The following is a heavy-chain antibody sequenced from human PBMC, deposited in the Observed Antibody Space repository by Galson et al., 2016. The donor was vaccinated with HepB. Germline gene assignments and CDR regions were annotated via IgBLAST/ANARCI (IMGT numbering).Heavy chain of an antibody. V-gene: IGHV3-15*01. CDR1: GFTFSNAW. CDR3: TTDPATDSGYSFDY. CDR2: IKSKTDGGTT. D-gene: IGHD4-11*01. Sequence: SLRLSCAASGFTFSNAWMSWVRQAPGKGLEWVGRIKSKTDGGTTDYAAPVKGRFTISRDESKNRLYLQMNSLKTEDTDVYYCTTDPATDSGYSFDYWGQGTLVTVSS. J-gene: IGHJ4*02.